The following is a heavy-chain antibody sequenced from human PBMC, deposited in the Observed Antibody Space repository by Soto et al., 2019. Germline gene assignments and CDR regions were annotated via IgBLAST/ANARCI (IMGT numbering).Heavy chain of an antibody. V-gene: IGHV4-4*07. CDR1: VGSTNGHV. CDR2: VHISGLT. J-gene: IGHJ4*02. CDR3: ARINGGSPDF. D-gene: IGHD2-15*01. Sequence: PSEPLCLTGPVSVGSTNGHVWSWIRQPAGKGLEWIGHVHISGLTTYNPSLRSRVTLSLDPPKNQLSLKLTSVTAADTAVYYCARINGGSPDFWGQGTLVTVSS.